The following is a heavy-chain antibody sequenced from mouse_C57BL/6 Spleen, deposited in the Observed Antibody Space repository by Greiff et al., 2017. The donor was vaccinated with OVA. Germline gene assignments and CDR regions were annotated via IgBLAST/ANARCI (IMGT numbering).Heavy chain of an antibody. V-gene: IGHV1-81*01. CDR3: ARVGNWYFDV. Sequence: QVHVKQSGAELARPGASVKLSCKASGYTFTSYGISWVKQRTGQGLEWIGEIYPRSGNTYYNEKFKGKATLTADKSSSTAYMELRSLTSEDSAVYFCARVGNWYFDVWGTGTTVTVSS. CDR2: IYPRSGNT. CDR1: GYTFTSYG. D-gene: IGHD1-1*02. J-gene: IGHJ1*03.